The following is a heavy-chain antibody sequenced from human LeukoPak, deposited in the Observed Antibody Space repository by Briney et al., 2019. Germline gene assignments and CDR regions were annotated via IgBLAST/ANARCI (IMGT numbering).Heavy chain of an antibody. CDR1: GGSVSSDNFY. J-gene: IGHJ6*02. V-gene: IGHV4-61*01. CDR3: AVPGIAAAGYYYSGMDV. D-gene: IGHD6-13*01. Sequence: PSETLSLTCTVSGGSVSSDNFYWSWIRQPPGKGLEWIGYFHYSGSTNYNPSLKSRVTISVDTSKNQFSLKLTAVTAADTAGYSCAVPGIAAAGYYYSGMDVWGQGTTLPVSS. CDR2: FHYSGST.